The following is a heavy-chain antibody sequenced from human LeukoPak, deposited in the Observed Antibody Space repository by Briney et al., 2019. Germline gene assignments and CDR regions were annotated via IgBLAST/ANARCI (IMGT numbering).Heavy chain of an antibody. Sequence: GGSLRLSCAASGFTFSNSWMTWVRQAPGKGLEWMAKIKQDGSEENYVDSVQGRFTISRDNGKNSLYLQMNNLRAEDTAVYYCARIGSEKSGYRPSDYWGQGTLVTVSS. J-gene: IGHJ4*02. CDR2: IKQDGSEE. V-gene: IGHV3-7*01. CDR1: GFTFSNSW. D-gene: IGHD3-3*01. CDR3: ARIGSEKSGYRPSDY.